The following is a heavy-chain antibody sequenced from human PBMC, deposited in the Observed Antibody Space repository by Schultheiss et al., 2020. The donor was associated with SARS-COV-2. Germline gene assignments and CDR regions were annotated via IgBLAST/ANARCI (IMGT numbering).Heavy chain of an antibody. CDR3: ARVVFRHSSSDY. CDR1: GFTFSDYA. J-gene: IGHJ4*02. V-gene: IGHV3-23*01. D-gene: IGHD6-6*01. Sequence: SCAASGFTFSDYAMSWVRQAPRKGLEWVAGISGNGGSTYFADSVKGRLTISRDNSKNTLYLQMNSLRAEDTAVYYCARVVFRHSSSDYWGQGTLVTVSS. CDR2: ISGNGGST.